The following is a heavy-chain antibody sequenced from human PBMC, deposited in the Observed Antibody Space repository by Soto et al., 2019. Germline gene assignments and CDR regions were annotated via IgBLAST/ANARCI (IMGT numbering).Heavy chain of an antibody. Sequence: QVQLVQSGAEVKKPGASVKVSCKASGYTFTSYAMHWVRQAPGQRLEWMGWINAGNGNTKYSQKFQGRVTITRDTSASTACMELSSLRSEDTAVYYCARDCGGDCTDAFDIWGQGTMVTVSS. CDR1: GYTFTSYA. CDR3: ARDCGGDCTDAFDI. V-gene: IGHV1-3*01. J-gene: IGHJ3*02. CDR2: INAGNGNT. D-gene: IGHD2-21*02.